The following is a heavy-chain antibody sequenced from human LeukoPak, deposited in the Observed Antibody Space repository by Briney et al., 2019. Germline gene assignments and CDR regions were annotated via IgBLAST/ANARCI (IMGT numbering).Heavy chain of an antibody. D-gene: IGHD3-3*01. CDR2: IWYDGSNK. V-gene: IGHV3-33*01. CDR1: GFTFSSYG. Sequence: PGGSLRLSCAASGFTFSSYGMHWVRQAPGKGLEWVAVIWYDGSNKYYADSVKGRFTISRDNSKNTLYLQMNSLRAEDTAVYYCARGSWELRFLEFGLDVWGQGTTVIVSS. CDR3: ARGSWELRFLEFGLDV. J-gene: IGHJ6*02.